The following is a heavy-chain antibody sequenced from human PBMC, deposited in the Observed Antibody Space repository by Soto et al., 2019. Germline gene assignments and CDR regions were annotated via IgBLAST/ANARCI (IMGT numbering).Heavy chain of an antibody. CDR2: INPNSGGT. CDR3: ATMAIIGNWLDP. V-gene: IGHV1-2*04. J-gene: IGHJ5*02. Sequence: ASVKVSCKASGYTFTSYYIHWVRQAPGQGLEWMGWINPNSGGTNYAQKFQGWVTMTRDTSISTAYMELSRLRSDDTAVYYCATMAIIGNWLDPWGQGXLFTVPS. CDR1: GYTFTSYY.